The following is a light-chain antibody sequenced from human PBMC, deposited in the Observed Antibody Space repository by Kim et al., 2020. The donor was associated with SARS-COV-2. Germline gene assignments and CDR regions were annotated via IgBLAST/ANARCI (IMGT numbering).Light chain of an antibody. CDR3: QKYDNAPVT. Sequence: DIQMTQSPSSLSASVGDRVTITCRASQGISNYLAWYQQKPGKVPKLLIYAASTLQPGVPSRFSGSGSGTDFTLTVSSLQPEDGATYYCQKYDNAPVTLGPGTRLEIK. J-gene: IGKJ5*01. V-gene: IGKV1-27*01. CDR2: AAS. CDR1: QGISNY.